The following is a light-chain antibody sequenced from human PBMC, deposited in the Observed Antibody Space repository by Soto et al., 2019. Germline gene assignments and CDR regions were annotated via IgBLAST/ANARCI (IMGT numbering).Light chain of an antibody. J-gene: IGKJ1*01. CDR2: GAS. Sequence: EIVLTQSPGTLSLSPWERATLSCGASQNVDRNYLAWYQQKPGQAPRIIIFGASGRATGIPDRFSGSGSGTDFTLTISRLEAGDLAVYYCQQYGESPRTFGQGTKVDIK. CDR1: QNVDRNY. CDR3: QQYGESPRT. V-gene: IGKV3-20*01.